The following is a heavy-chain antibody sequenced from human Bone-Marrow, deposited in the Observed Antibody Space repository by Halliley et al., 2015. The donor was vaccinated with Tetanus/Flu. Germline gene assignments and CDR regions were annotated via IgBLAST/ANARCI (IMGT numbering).Heavy chain of an antibody. V-gene: IGHV3-72*01. CDR3: ARLARGFYYFDF. Sequence: WVGRIRSKAASYTTSYAASVTGRFSISRDDSENSLDLQMHSLKTEDTAVYYCARLARGFYYFDFWGQGTLVTVSS. J-gene: IGHJ4*02. CDR2: IRSKAASYTT.